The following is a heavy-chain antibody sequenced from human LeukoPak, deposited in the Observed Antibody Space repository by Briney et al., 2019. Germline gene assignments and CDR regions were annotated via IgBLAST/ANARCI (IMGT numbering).Heavy chain of an antibody. CDR2: INANSGDT. CDR1: GYTFTGYY. V-gene: IGHV1-2*02. D-gene: IGHD6-13*01. Sequence: GASVKVSCKASGYTFTGYYMHWMRQAPGQGLEWMGWINANSGDTNYAQKFQGRVTMTRDTSISTAYMELSRLRSDDTAVYYCARGPRESSSSDYWGQGTLVTVSS. J-gene: IGHJ4*02. CDR3: ARGPRESSSSDY.